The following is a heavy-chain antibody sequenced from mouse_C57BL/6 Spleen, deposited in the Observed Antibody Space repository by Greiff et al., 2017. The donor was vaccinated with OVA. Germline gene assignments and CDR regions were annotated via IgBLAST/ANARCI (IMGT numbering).Heavy chain of an antibody. CDR3: ARSVYDYDVRFDY. J-gene: IGHJ2*01. V-gene: IGHV1-19*01. D-gene: IGHD2-4*01. Sequence: VQLQQSGPVLVKPGASVKMSCKASGYTFTDYYMNWVKQSHGKSLEWIGVINPYNGGTSYNPKFKGTATLTVDKSSRTAYMELNSLTSEDSAVYYCARSVYDYDVRFDYWGQGTTLTVSS. CDR1: GYTFTDYY. CDR2: INPYNGGT.